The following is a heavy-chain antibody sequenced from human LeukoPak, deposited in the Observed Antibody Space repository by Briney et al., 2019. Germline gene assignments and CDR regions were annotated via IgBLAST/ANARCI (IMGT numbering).Heavy chain of an antibody. V-gene: IGHV3-23*01. CDR3: ARDLGQYYDTSDNWFDP. CDR2: ISGSDGTT. Sequence: TGGSQRLSCAASGFTFSSYAMSWVRQAPGKVLEWVSAISGSDGTTYYADSVKGRFTISRDNSKYTLNLQMNSLRAEDTAVYYCARDLGQYYDTSDNWFDPWGQGTLVTVSS. D-gene: IGHD3-22*01. CDR1: GFTFSSYA. J-gene: IGHJ5*02.